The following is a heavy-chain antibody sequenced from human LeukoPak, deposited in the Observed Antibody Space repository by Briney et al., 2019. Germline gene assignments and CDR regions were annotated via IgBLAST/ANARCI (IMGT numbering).Heavy chain of an antibody. CDR2: IYYSRST. J-gene: IGHJ3*02. CDR3: ARIQLLAAFDI. V-gene: IGHV4-59*01. Sequence: ETLSLTCTVSGGSISSYYWSWIRQPPGKGLEWIGYIYYSRSTNYNPSLKSRVTISVDTSKNQFSLKLSSVTAADTAVYYCARIQLLAAFDIWGQGTMVTVSS. D-gene: IGHD3-10*01. CDR1: GGSISSYY.